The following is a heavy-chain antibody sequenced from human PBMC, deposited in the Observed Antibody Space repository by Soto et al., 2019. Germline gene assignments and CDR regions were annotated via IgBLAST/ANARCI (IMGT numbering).Heavy chain of an antibody. V-gene: IGHV1-3*01. Sequence: QVQLVQSGAEVKKPGASVKVSCKASGYTFTSYAMHWVRQAPGQRLEWMGWINAGNGNTKYSQKFQGRVTITRDTSASTAYMKLSSLRSENTAVYYCARGLSGGDAGGFDPWGQGTLVTVSS. D-gene: IGHD2-21*02. CDR1: GYTFTSYA. CDR3: ARGLSGGDAGGFDP. J-gene: IGHJ5*02. CDR2: INAGNGNT.